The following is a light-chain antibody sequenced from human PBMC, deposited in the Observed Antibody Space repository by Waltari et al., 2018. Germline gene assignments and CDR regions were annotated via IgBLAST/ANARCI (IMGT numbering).Light chain of an antibody. J-gene: IGLJ3*02. Sequence: QSALTQPRSVSGSPGQSVTISCSGTRSDVGSYNYVSWYQQHPGKVPKVMIYDVTKRPSGVPDRFSGSKSGNTASLTISGLQAEDEADYYCCSYAGSYTWVFGGGTKLTVL. CDR3: CSYAGSYTWV. CDR2: DVT. V-gene: IGLV2-11*01. CDR1: RSDVGSYNY.